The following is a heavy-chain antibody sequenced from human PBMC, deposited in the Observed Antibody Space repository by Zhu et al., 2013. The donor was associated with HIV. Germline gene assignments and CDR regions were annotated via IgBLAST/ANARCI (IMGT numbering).Heavy chain of an antibody. CDR3: GIVVVPAAMYYFDY. V-gene: IGHV1-69*02. CDR2: IIPILGIA. Sequence: QVQLVQSGAEVKKPGSSVKVSCKASGGTFSSYTISWVRQAPGQGLEWMGRIIPILGIANYAQKFQGRVTITADKSTSTAYMELSSLRSEDTAVYYCGIVVVPAAMYYFDYWGQGTLVTVSS. CDR1: GGTFSSYT. D-gene: IGHD2-2*01. J-gene: IGHJ4*02.